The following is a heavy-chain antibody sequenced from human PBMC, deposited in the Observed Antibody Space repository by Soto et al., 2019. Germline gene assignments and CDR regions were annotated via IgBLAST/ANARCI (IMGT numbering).Heavy chain of an antibody. CDR3: VRRHVSATGIDWFDP. J-gene: IGHJ5*02. Sequence: ASVKVSCKASGYTFTSYGIHWVRQAPGQRLEWMGWINAANGDTKYSPKFQGRVTITRDTSASTAYMELSSLRSEDTAEHYCVRRHVSATGIDWFDPWGQGTLVTVSS. CDR1: GYTFTSYG. V-gene: IGHV1-3*01. CDR2: INAANGDT. D-gene: IGHD6-13*01.